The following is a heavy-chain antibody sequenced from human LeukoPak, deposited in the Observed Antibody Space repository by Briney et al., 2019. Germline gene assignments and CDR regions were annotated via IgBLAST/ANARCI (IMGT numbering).Heavy chain of an antibody. Sequence: GASVKVSCKASGGTFSSYSISWVRQAPGQGREWMGGIIPIFGTANYAQKFQGRVTITTDESTSTAYMELSSLRSEDTAVYYCARSRYCSSTSCPFDYWGQGTLVTVSS. J-gene: IGHJ4*02. CDR3: ARSRYCSSTSCPFDY. D-gene: IGHD2-2*01. V-gene: IGHV1-69*05. CDR2: IIPIFGTA. CDR1: GGTFSSYS.